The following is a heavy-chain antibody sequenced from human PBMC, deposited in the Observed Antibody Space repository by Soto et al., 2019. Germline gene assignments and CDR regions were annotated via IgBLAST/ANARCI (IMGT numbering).Heavy chain of an antibody. CDR3: ARDSSHDYGVN. CDR1: GYTFTGYY. V-gene: IGHV1-2*02. D-gene: IGHD4-17*01. J-gene: IGHJ4*02. Sequence: ASVKVSCKASGYTFTGYYMHWVRQAPGQGLEWMGWINPNSGGTNYAQKFQGRVTMTRDTSISKAYMELSRLRSDGTAVYYCARDSSHDYGVNWGQGTLVTVSS. CDR2: INPNSGGT.